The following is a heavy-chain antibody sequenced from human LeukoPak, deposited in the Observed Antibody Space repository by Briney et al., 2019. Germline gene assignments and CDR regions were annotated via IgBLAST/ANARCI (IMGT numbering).Heavy chain of an antibody. V-gene: IGHV3-23*01. CDR1: GFTFSSYA. CDR3: ARVYYDFWSGYYF. Sequence: GGSLRLSCAASGFTFSSYAMGWVRQAPGKGLEWVSGISGSGFNTHYAESVKGRFSISRDNSKNTLYLQMSSLRAEDTAVYYCARVYYDFWSGYYFWSQGTLVTVSS. D-gene: IGHD3-3*01. CDR2: ISGSGFNT. J-gene: IGHJ4*02.